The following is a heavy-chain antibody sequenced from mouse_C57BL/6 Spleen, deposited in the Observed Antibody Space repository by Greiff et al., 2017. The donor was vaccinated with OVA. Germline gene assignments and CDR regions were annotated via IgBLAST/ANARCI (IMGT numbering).Heavy chain of an antibody. CDR2: ISYDGSN. J-gene: IGHJ2*01. CDR1: GYSITSGYY. CDR3: ARGKLRCDY. Sequence: EVQLQESGPGLVKPSQSLSLTCSVTGYSITSGYYWNWIRQFPGNKLEWMGYISYDGSNNYNPSLKNRISITRDTSKNQFFLKLNSVTTEDTATYYCARGKLRCDYWGQGTTLTVSS. V-gene: IGHV3-6*01.